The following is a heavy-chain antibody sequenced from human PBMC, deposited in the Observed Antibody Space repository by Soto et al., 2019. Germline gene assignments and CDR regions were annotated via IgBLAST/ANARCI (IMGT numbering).Heavy chain of an antibody. CDR1: GGSISSSSYY. Sequence: QLQLQESGPGLVKPSETLSLTCTVSGGSISSSSYYWGWIRQPPGKGLEWIGSIYYSGSTYYNPSRKSRVTISVDTSKNQFSLKLSSVTAADTAVYYCARLTQLLGASAIDYWGQGTLVTVSS. V-gene: IGHV4-39*01. D-gene: IGHD2-2*01. CDR2: IYYSGST. J-gene: IGHJ4*02. CDR3: ARLTQLLGASAIDY.